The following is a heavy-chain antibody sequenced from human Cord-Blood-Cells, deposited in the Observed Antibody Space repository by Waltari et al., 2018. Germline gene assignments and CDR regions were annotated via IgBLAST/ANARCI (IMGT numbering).Heavy chain of an antibody. CDR3: ARDWAGDAFDS. J-gene: IGHJ3*02. Sequence: QVQLVQSGAEVKKPGASVKVSCKASGYNFTGSYMQSVRQATGKGLELVGWVSPNSWGTNYAQKFHVRVTMTRDTSISSGYVELSRRGADGTAVYYCARDWAGDAFDSWGQETMVTVSS. CDR1: GYNFTGSY. CDR2: VSPNSWGT. D-gene: IGHD6-19*01. V-gene: IGHV1-2*02.